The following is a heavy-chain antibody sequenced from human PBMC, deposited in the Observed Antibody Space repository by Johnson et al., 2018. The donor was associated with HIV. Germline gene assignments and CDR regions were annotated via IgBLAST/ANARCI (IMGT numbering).Heavy chain of an antibody. CDR1: GFTFSSYD. Sequence: MQLVESGGGLVQSGRSLRLSCAASGFTFSSYDMHWVRQATGKGLEWVSAIGTAGDTYYPGSVKGRFTISRDNSKNTLYLQMNSLRAEDTAVYYCAKGDYNFWSGDAFDIWGQGTMVTVSS. CDR3: AKGDYNFWSGDAFDI. D-gene: IGHD3-3*01. V-gene: IGHV3-13*01. CDR2: IGTAGDT. J-gene: IGHJ3*02.